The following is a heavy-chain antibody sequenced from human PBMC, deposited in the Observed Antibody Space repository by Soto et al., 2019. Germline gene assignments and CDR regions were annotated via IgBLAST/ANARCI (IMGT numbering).Heavy chain of an antibody. CDR2: ISGSGGST. V-gene: IGHV3-23*01. CDR1: GFTFSSYA. D-gene: IGHD6-13*01. Sequence: GGSLRLSCAASGFTFSSYAMSWVRQAPGKGLEWVSAISGSGGSTYYADSVKGRFTISRDNSKNTLYLQMNSLRAEDTAVYYYAKVGPQLVPRGPTRYYFDYWGQGTLVTVS. CDR3: AKVGPQLVPRGPTRYYFDY. J-gene: IGHJ4*02.